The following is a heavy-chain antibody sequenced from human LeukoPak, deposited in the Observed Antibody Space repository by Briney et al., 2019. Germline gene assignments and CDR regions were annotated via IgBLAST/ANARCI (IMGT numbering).Heavy chain of an antibody. CDR2: INPNGGST. CDR1: GYTFTSYY. J-gene: IGHJ4*02. Sequence: ASVKVSCKASGYTFTSYYMHWVRQAPGQGLECMGIINPNGGSTSYAQKFQGRVTMTRDTSTSTVYMDLSSLRSEDTAVYYCARRGSQLNFDYWGQGTLVIVSS. V-gene: IGHV1-46*01. D-gene: IGHD5-18*01. CDR3: ARRGSQLNFDY.